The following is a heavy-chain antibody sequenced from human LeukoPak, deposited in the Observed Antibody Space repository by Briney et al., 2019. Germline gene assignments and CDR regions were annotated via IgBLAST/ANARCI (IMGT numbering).Heavy chain of an antibody. D-gene: IGHD2-15*01. CDR2: IRYDGSNK. J-gene: IGHJ3*02. CDR3: ARSTLGYCSGGSCYADAFDI. V-gene: IGHV3-30*02. Sequence: PGGSLRLSCASSGFAFGSYGMHWVRQAPGRGLEWVSFIRYDGSNKYYADSVKGRFTISRDNSENTLYLQMNSLRAEDTAVYYCARSTLGYCSGGSCYADAFDIWGQGTMVTVSS. CDR1: GFAFGSYG.